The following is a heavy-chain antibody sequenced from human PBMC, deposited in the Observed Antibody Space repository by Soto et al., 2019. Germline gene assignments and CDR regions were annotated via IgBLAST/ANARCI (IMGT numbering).Heavy chain of an antibody. CDR2: IIPIFGTA. V-gene: IGHV1-69*01. J-gene: IGHJ4*02. Sequence: QVQLVQSGAEVKKPGSSVKVSCKASGGTFSSYAISWVRQAPGQGLEWMGGIIPIFGTANYAQKFQGRVTITADESTSTAYMELSSLRSEDTAVYYCARDPHRVDNTLGVVWGQGTLVTVSS. D-gene: IGHD2-2*01. CDR1: GGTFSSYA. CDR3: ARDPHRVDNTLGVV.